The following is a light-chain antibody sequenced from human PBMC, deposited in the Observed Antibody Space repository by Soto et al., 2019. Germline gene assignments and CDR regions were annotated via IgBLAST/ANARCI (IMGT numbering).Light chain of an antibody. Sequence: EIVLTQSPGTLSLSPGERATLSCRASQSVRSNYLAWYQQKPGQAPRLLIYGASIRATGIPDRFSGSGSGTDFILTISRLEPAVFAVYYCQQMGTFGQGTKVEIK. CDR2: GAS. V-gene: IGKV3-20*01. J-gene: IGKJ1*01. CDR3: QQMGT. CDR1: QSVRSNY.